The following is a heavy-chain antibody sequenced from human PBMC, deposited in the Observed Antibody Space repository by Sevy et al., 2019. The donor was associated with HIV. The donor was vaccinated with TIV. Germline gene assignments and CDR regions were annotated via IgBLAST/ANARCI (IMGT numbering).Heavy chain of an antibody. D-gene: IGHD5-18*01. CDR3: TRDDIYSHPWEFDW. CDR2: FNPNNDDS. CDR1: GFTFSDYY. J-gene: IGHJ4*01. Sequence: ASVKVSCKASGFTFSDYYMHWVRQAPGQGLEWMGWFNPNNDDSRSAQKFQGRVTLTGDMSISTAYMELTRLRSDDTVIYFCTRDDIYSHPWEFDWWGHGALVTVSS. V-gene: IGHV1-2*02.